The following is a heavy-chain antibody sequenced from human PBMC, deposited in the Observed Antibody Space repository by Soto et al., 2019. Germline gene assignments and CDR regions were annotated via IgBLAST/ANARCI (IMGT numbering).Heavy chain of an antibody. CDR3: ARTDTLLATQNYYYYGMDV. J-gene: IGHJ6*02. CDR2: INAGNGNT. CDR1: GYTFTSYA. Sequence: ASVKVSCTASGYTFTSYAMHWVRQAPGQRLEWMGWINAGNGNTKYSQKFQGRVTITRDTSASTAYMELSSLRSEDTAVYYCARTDTLLATQNYYYYGMDVWGQGTTVTVSS. V-gene: IGHV1-3*01. D-gene: IGHD5-12*01.